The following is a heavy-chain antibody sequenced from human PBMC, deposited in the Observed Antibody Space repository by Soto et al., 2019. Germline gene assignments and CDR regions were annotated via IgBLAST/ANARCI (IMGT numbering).Heavy chain of an antibody. Sequence: QVQLQESGPGLVKPSETLSLTCTVSGGSISGYYWTWIRQPPGKGLEWIGFIYYSGSTSYNPSLKSRVTISVDTSKNQFSLKLNSVTAADTVVYYCARYNGTYYVYWGQVTLVTVSS. CDR3: ARYNGTYYVY. CDR2: IYYSGST. J-gene: IGHJ4*02. CDR1: GGSISGYY. V-gene: IGHV4-59*01. D-gene: IGHD1-26*01.